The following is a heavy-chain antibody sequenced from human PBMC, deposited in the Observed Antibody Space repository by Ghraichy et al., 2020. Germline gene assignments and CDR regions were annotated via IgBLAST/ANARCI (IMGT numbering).Heavy chain of an antibody. CDR3: ARDTGVWGSYRYFDY. Sequence: GESLNISCAASGFTFSDYYMSWIRQAPGKGLEWVSYISSSSSYTNYADSVKGRFTISRDNAKNSLYLQMNSLRAEDTAVYYCARDTGVWGSYRYFDYWGQGTLVTVSS. CDR2: ISSSSSYT. CDR1: GFTFSDYY. D-gene: IGHD3-16*02. J-gene: IGHJ4*02. V-gene: IGHV3-11*06.